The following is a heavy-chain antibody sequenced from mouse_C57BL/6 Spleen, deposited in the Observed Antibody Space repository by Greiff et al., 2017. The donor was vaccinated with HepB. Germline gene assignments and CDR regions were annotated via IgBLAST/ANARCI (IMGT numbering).Heavy chain of an antibody. Sequence: EVQLVESGGGLVQPGGSLSLSCAASGFTFTDYYMSWVRQPPGKALEWLGFIRNKANGYTTEYSASVKGRFTISRDNSQSILYLQMNARRAEDSATYYCARYGTVYWYFDVWGTGTTVTVSS. J-gene: IGHJ1*03. CDR3: ARYGTVYWYFDV. CDR1: GFTFTDYY. V-gene: IGHV7-3*01. CDR2: IRNKANGYTT. D-gene: IGHD1-1*01.